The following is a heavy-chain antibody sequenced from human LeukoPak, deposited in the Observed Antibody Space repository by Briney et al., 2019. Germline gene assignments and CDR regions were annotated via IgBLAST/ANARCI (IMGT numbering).Heavy chain of an antibody. J-gene: IGHJ5*02. CDR3: AREGVGGSGSYTLNWFDP. D-gene: IGHD3-10*01. V-gene: IGHV1-2*06. Sequence: ASVKVSCKASGYTFTGYYMHWVRQAPRQGLEWMGRINPNSGGTNYAQKFQGRVTMTRDTSISTAYMELSRLRSDDTAVYYCAREGVGGSGSYTLNWFDPWGQGTLVTVSS. CDR1: GYTFTGYY. CDR2: INPNSGGT.